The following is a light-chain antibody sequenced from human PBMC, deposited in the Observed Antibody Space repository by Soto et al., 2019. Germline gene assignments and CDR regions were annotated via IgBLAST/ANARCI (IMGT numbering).Light chain of an antibody. CDR1: PSNIGANF. V-gene: IGLV1-47*01. CDR3: AAWDDGRTAL. CDR2: RNN. Sequence: QSVLTQAPSASAAPGKTVTIFGSGSPSNIGANFVFWYQHRPGTAPKLLIYRNNQRPSGVPDRFSGSKSGTSASLAISGLRAEDEADYYCAAWDDGRTALFGGGTKVTVL. J-gene: IGLJ3*02.